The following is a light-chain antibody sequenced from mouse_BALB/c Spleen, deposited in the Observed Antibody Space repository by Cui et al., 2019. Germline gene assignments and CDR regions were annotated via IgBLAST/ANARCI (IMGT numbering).Light chain of an antibody. CDR1: QDVGTA. CDR3: QQYSSYPYT. CDR2: WAS. J-gene: IGKJ2*01. Sequence: DIVMTQSHKFMSTSVGDRVSITCKASQDVGTAVAWYQQKPGQSPKLLIYWASTRHTGVPDRFTGSGSGTDFTLTISNVQSEDLADYFCQQYSSYPYTFGGGDQAGNKT. V-gene: IGKV6-23*01.